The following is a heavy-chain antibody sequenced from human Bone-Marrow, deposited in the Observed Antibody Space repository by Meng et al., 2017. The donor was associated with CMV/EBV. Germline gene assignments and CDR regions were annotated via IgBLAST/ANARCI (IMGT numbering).Heavy chain of an antibody. CDR3: ARVEWKLLRGFDY. D-gene: IGHD1-26*01. V-gene: IGHV1-2*02. CDR2: INPNSGGT. J-gene: IGHJ4*02. CDR1: GYTFTGYY. Sequence: ASVKVSCKASGYTFTGYYMHWVRQAPGQGLEWMGWINPNSGGTNYAQKFRGRVTMTRDTYITTAYMELNGLRSDDTAVYYCARVEWKLLRGFDYWGQGTLVTVSS.